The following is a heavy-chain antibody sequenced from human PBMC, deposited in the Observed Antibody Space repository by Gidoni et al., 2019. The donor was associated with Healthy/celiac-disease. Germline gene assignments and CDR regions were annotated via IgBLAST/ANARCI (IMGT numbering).Heavy chain of an antibody. J-gene: IGHJ6*02. V-gene: IGHV4-34*01. Sequence: QVHLQQWGSGLLKPSETLSLTCAVYGGSFSGYYWSWIRQPPGKGLEWIGEINHSGSTNYNPSLKSRVTISVDTSKNQFSLKLSSVTAADTAVYYCARVNANSNLYYYYYGMDVWGQGTTVTVSS. CDR3: ARVNANSNLYYYYYGMDV. CDR1: GGSFSGYY. CDR2: INHSGST. D-gene: IGHD4-4*01.